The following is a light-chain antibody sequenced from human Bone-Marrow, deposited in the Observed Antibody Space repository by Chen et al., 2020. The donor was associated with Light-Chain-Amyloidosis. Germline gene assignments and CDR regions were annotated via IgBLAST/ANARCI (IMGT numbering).Light chain of an antibody. Sequence: EILMTQSPAHQPVSPGESATLSCRSSQSVSNNLAWYQHKPDQAPRLRIYLAPARVTGIPARFTGSGSGTEFSLTISTLQSEDFAVYYCQQYNTWPRTFGRGTRVEFK. V-gene: IGKV3-15*01. J-gene: IGKJ1*01. CDR1: QSVSNN. CDR3: QQYNTWPRT. CDR2: LAP.